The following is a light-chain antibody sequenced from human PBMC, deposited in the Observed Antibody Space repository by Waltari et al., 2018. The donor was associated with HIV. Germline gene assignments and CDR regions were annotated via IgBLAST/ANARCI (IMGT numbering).Light chain of an antibody. Sequence: SYELTQPPSVSVSTGQPASIPCSGDKFGAKYACWYQQKPGQSPVLVIYQDSQRPSGIPERFSGSNSGNTATLTISGTQAMDEADYYCQAWDSSTAGVFGGGTKLTVL. J-gene: IGLJ2*01. V-gene: IGLV3-1*01. CDR3: QAWDSSTAGV. CDR2: QDS. CDR1: KFGAKY.